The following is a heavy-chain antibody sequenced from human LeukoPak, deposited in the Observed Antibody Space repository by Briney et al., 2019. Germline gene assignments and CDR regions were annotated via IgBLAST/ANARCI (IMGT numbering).Heavy chain of an antibody. CDR3: ARGEGDGNFDY. Sequence: GGSLRLSCAASGSTLDDYGMSWVRQAPGKGLEWVSGINWNGGSTGYADSVKGRFTVSRDNAKNSLYLQMNSLRAEDTALYYCARGEGDGNFDYWGQGTLVTVSS. J-gene: IGHJ4*02. D-gene: IGHD1-26*01. CDR2: INWNGGST. CDR1: GSTLDDYG. V-gene: IGHV3-20*04.